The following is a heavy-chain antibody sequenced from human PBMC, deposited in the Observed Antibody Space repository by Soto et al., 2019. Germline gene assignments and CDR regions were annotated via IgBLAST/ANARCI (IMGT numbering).Heavy chain of an antibody. V-gene: IGHV3-23*01. Sequence: GGSLRLSCAASGFTFSSYAMSWVRQAPGKGLEWVSAISGSGGSTYYADSVKGWFTISRDNSKNTLYLQMNSLRAEDTAVYYCAKGIRSSSLRYYFDYWGQGTLVTVSS. J-gene: IGHJ4*02. CDR3: AKGIRSSSLRYYFDY. CDR2: ISGSGGST. CDR1: GFTFSSYA. D-gene: IGHD6-13*01.